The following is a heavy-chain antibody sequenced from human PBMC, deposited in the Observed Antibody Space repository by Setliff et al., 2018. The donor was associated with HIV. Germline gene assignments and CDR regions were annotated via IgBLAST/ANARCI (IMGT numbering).Heavy chain of an antibody. J-gene: IGHJ4*02. CDR2: ISGSGGST. V-gene: IGHV3-23*01. CDR3: AKDYNFWSAHGAHPVD. D-gene: IGHD3-3*01. Sequence: ETLSLTCSVSGGSISTYHWSWIRQPPGKGLEWVSGISGSGGSTYYADSVKGRFTISRDNSKNTLYLQMNSLRAEDTAIYYCAKDYNFWSAHGAHPVDWGQGTLVTVSS. CDR1: GGSISTYH.